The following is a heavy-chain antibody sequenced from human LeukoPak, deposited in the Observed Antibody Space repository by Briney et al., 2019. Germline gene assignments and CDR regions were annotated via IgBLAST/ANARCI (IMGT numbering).Heavy chain of an antibody. Sequence: SETLSLTCAVYGGSFSGYYWSWIRQPPGKGLEWIGEINHSGSTNYNPSLKSRVTISVDTSKNQFSLKLSSLTAADTAVYYCARVGGDYWGQGTLVTVSS. V-gene: IGHV4-34*01. CDR3: ARVGGDY. CDR1: GGSFSGYY. D-gene: IGHD1-26*01. CDR2: INHSGST. J-gene: IGHJ4*02.